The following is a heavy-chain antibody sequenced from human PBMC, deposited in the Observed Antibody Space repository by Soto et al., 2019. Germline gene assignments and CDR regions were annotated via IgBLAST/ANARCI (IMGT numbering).Heavy chain of an antibody. J-gene: IGHJ4*02. Sequence: SETLSLTCAVSGYSISSSNLWGWIRQPPGKGLEWIGYIYYSGTTYYNPSLKSRVTMSVDTSKNQFSLKLTSVTAVDTAVYYCARREIQGPIDYWGQGTLVT. CDR2: IYYSGTT. CDR3: ARREIQGPIDY. D-gene: IGHD1-26*01. CDR1: GYSISSSNL. V-gene: IGHV4-28*01.